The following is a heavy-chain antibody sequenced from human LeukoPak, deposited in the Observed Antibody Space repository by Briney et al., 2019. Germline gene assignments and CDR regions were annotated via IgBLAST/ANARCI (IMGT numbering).Heavy chain of an antibody. CDR1: GYTFTSYG. J-gene: IGHJ3*02. CDR3: ARAPVTMIVVVTLDAFDI. CDR2: ISAYNGNT. D-gene: IGHD3-22*01. Sequence: ASVKVSCKASGYTFTSYGISWVRQAPGQGLDWMGWISAYNGNTNYAQKLQGRVTMTTDTSTSTAYMELRSLRSDDTAVYYCARAPVTMIVVVTLDAFDIWGQGTMVTVSS. V-gene: IGHV1-18*01.